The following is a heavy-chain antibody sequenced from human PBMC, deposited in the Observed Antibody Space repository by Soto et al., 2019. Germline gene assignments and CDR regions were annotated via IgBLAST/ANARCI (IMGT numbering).Heavy chain of an antibody. J-gene: IGHJ3*02. CDR3: ARDRRWLSPFDAFDI. D-gene: IGHD3-22*01. Sequence: GGSRRLSWAASGFTFSSYVMHWGRQAPGKGLEWVAVIWYDGSNKYYADSVKGRFTISRDNSKNTLYLQMNSLRAEDTAVYYCARDRRWLSPFDAFDIWGQGTMVTVSS. V-gene: IGHV3-33*01. CDR2: IWYDGSNK. CDR1: GFTFSSYV.